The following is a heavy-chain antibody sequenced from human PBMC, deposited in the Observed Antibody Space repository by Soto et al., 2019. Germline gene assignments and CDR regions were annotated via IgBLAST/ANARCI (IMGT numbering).Heavy chain of an antibody. CDR2: IWYDGSNK. CDR3: ARDRHVVVPAAIPEPRYYYYYYMDV. Sequence: QVQLVESGGGVVQPGRSLRLSCAASGFTFSSYGMHWVRQAPGKGLEWVAVIWYDGSNKYYADSVKGRFTISRDNSKNTLYLQMNSLRAEDTAVYYCARDRHVVVPAAIPEPRYYYYYYMDVWGKGTTVTVAS. V-gene: IGHV3-33*01. J-gene: IGHJ6*03. CDR1: GFTFSSYG. D-gene: IGHD2-2*02.